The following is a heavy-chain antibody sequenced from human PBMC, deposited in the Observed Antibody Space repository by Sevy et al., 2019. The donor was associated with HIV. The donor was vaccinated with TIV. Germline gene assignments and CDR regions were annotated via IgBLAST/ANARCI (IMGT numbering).Heavy chain of an antibody. D-gene: IGHD2-21*02. CDR1: GFTFSAYS. V-gene: IGHV3-48*01. Sequence: GGCLRLSCAASGFTFSAYSMNWVRQAPGKGLEWVSYISCSSGTIYYADSVKGQFTISRDNAKSSLYLQMNGLRAEDTAVYYCARAGGDCYSKNECWFVSWGQGTLVTVSS. CDR2: ISCSSGTI. J-gene: IGHJ5*01. CDR3: ARAGGDCYSKNECWFVS.